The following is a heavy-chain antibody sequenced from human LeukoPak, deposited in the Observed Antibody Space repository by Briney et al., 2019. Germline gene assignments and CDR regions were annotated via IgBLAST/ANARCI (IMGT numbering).Heavy chain of an antibody. CDR1: GFTFSSYA. CDR3: ARLLVYASGAEAFDY. D-gene: IGHD2-8*01. Sequence: GGSLRLSCAASGFTFSSYAMSWVRQAPGKGLEWVSAISGSGGSTYYADSVKGRFTISRDNAKNSLYLQMNRLRAEDTALYYCARLLVYASGAEAFDYWGQGTLVTVSS. CDR2: ISGSGGST. V-gene: IGHV3-23*01. J-gene: IGHJ4*02.